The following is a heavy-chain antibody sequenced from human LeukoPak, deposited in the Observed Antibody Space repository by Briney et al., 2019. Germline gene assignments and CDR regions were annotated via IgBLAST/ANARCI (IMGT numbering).Heavy chain of an antibody. CDR2: IIPILGIA. D-gene: IGHD5-12*01. Sequence: SVKVSCKASGYTFTSYGISWVRQAPGQGLEWMGRIIPILGIATYAQKFQGRVTITADKSTSTAYMELSSLRSEDTAVYYCARGVATTDYFDYWGQGTLVTVSS. CDR1: GYTFTSYG. J-gene: IGHJ4*02. V-gene: IGHV1-69*04. CDR3: ARGVATTDYFDY.